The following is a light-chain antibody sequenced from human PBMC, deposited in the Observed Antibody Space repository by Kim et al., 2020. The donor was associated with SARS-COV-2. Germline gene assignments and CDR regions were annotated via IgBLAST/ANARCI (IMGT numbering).Light chain of an antibody. Sequence: APGKTARITCWGNNLGSKSVHWYQQKPCQAPVLVIYYDSDRPSGIPERFSGSNSGNTATLTISRVEAGDEADYYCQVWDSSSDHPVFGGGTQLTVL. CDR1: NLGSKS. J-gene: IGLJ3*02. CDR2: YDS. V-gene: IGLV3-21*04. CDR3: QVWDSSSDHPV.